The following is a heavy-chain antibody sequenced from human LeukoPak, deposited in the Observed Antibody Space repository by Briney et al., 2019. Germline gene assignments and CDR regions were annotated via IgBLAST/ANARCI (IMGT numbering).Heavy chain of an antibody. D-gene: IGHD1-26*01. Sequence: ASVKVSCKASGYTFTSYGISWVRQAPGQGLEWMGWISAYNGNTNYAQKLQGRVTMTTDTSTSTAYMELRSLRSDDTAVYCCARDRTTIYYYYYMDVWGKGTTVTVSS. CDR2: ISAYNGNT. CDR1: GYTFTSYG. J-gene: IGHJ6*03. CDR3: ARDRTTIYYYYYMDV. V-gene: IGHV1-18*01.